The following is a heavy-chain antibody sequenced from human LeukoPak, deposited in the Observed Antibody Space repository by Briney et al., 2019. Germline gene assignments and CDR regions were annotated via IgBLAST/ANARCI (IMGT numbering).Heavy chain of an antibody. CDR3: ARRAYGIGFDY. CDR1: GGSISRSPYW. D-gene: IGHD1-26*01. CDR2: IYYSGST. Sequence: SETLSLTCTVSGGSISRSPYWWGWIRQPPGKGLEWIATIYYSGSTFYHPSLESRVTISADTSKNQFSLKLTSVTAADTAVYYCARRAYGIGFDYWGQGIMVTVSS. J-gene: IGHJ4*02. V-gene: IGHV4-39*01.